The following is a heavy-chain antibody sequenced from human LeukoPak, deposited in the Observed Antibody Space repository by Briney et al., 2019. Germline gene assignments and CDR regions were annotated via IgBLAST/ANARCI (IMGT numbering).Heavy chain of an antibody. V-gene: IGHV3-33*01. CDR3: ARDHREYGGSDWFDP. Sequence: GGSLRLSCAASGFTFSSYGMHWVRQAPGKGLEWVAVIWYDGSNKYYADSVKGRFTISRDNSKNTLYLQMNSLRAEDTAVYYCARDHREYGGSDWFDPWGQEPWSPSPQ. D-gene: IGHD1-26*01. CDR1: GFTFSSYG. CDR2: IWYDGSNK. J-gene: IGHJ5*02.